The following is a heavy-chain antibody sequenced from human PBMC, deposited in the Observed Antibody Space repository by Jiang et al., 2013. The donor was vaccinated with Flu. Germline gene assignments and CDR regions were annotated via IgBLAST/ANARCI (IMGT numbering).Heavy chain of an antibody. V-gene: IGHV4-39*01. CDR1: GGSISSSSYY. CDR3: ARYSRGWWRAFDI. D-gene: IGHD2-8*02. CDR2: IYYSGST. J-gene: IGHJ3*02. Sequence: KPSETLSLTCTVSGGSISSSSYYWGWIRQPPGKGLEWIGSIYYSGSTYYNPSLKSRVTISVDTSKNQFSLKLSSVTATDTAVYYCARYSRGWWRAFDIWGQGTMVTISS.